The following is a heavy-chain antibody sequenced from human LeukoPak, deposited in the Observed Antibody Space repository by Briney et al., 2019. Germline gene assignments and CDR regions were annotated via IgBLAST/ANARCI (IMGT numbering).Heavy chain of an antibody. CDR3: AKDRPYCSGGSCSNWFDP. CDR1: GFTFSSYA. J-gene: IGHJ5*02. Sequence: GGSLRLSCAASGFTFSSYAMSWVRQAPGKGLEWVSAISGSGGSTYYADSVKGRFTISRDNSKNTLYLQMNSLRAEDTAVYYCAKDRPYCSGGSCSNWFDPWGQGTLVTDSS. D-gene: IGHD2-15*01. V-gene: IGHV3-23*01. CDR2: ISGSGGST.